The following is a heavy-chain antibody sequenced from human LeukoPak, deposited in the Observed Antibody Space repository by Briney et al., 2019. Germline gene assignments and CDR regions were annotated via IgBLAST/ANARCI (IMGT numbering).Heavy chain of an antibody. J-gene: IGHJ3*02. CDR1: GFKFSNYA. CDR3: AKVGSDAFDI. Sequence: PGGSLRLSCAASGFKFSNYAMSWVRQAPGKGLEWVSAISGSGGSTYYADSVKGRFTISRDNSKNTLYLQMNSLRAEDTAVYYCAKVGSDAFDIWGQGTMVTVSS. V-gene: IGHV3-23*01. CDR2: ISGSGGST.